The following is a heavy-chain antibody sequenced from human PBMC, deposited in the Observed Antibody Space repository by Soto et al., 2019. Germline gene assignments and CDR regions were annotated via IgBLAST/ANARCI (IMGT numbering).Heavy chain of an antibody. D-gene: IGHD3-3*01. CDR2: IKQDGSET. CDR3: VSEEWILGGGLDG. Sequence: EVQLVESGGALVQPGGSLRLSCAVSGFNFSSHWMSWVRQPPGKGLEWVANIKQDGSETYYVDSEKGRFTISRDNAKNSLHLQMNSLRVEDTAVYYGVSEEWILGGGLDGWGQGTTVTVSS. V-gene: IGHV3-7*01. CDR1: GFNFSSHW. J-gene: IGHJ6*02.